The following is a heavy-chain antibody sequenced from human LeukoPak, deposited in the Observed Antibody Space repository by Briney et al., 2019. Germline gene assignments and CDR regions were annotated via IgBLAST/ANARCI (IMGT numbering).Heavy chain of an antibody. CDR1: GGSISSGDYY. D-gene: IGHD4-17*01. CDR3: TSSPYGPWYFDL. CDR2: IYYSGST. Sequence: SETLSLTCTVSGGSISSGDYYWSWIRQPPGKGLEWIGYIYYSGSTYYNPSLKSRVTISVDTSKNQFSLKLSSVTAADTAVYYCTSSPYGPWYFDLWGRGTLVTVSS. V-gene: IGHV4-30-4*01. J-gene: IGHJ2*01.